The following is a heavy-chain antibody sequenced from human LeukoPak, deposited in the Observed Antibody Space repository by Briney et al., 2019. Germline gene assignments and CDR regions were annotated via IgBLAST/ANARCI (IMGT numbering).Heavy chain of an antibody. CDR3: ARGGPSGSYVWDAFDI. Sequence: ASVTVSCKASGYTFTSYGISWVRQAPGQGLEWMGWISTYNDNTNYVQKLQGRVTMTTDTSTSTAYMELRSLRSDDTAVYYCARGGPSGSYVWDAFDIWGQGTMVTVSS. J-gene: IGHJ3*02. V-gene: IGHV1-18*01. CDR2: ISTYNDNT. D-gene: IGHD1-26*01. CDR1: GYTFTSYG.